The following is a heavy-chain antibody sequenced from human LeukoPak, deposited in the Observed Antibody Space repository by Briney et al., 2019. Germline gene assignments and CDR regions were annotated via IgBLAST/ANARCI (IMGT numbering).Heavy chain of an antibody. V-gene: IGHV3-74*01. J-gene: IGHJ4*02. CDR3: ARAVRAHPPADF. D-gene: IGHD3-3*01. Sequence: GGSLRLSCAASGFSFSSYWMHWVRQAPGKGLEWVSRINRDGSSTTYADSVKGRSSIPRDNAKNTLYLHMSSLRAEDTGVYYCARAVRAHPPADFWGQGTLVTVSS. CDR1: GFSFSSYW. CDR2: INRDGSST.